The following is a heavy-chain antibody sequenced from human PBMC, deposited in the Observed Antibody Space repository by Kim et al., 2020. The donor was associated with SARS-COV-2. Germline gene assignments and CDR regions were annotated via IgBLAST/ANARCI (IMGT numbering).Heavy chain of an antibody. V-gene: IGHV1-46*01. D-gene: IGHD6-13*01. CDR2: K. J-gene: IGHJ2*01. CDR3: ARRGIYWYFDL. Sequence: KSYEQKDPGRVTMTRDTSTSTVYMELSSLRSEDTAVYYCARRGIYWYFDLWGRGTLVTVSS.